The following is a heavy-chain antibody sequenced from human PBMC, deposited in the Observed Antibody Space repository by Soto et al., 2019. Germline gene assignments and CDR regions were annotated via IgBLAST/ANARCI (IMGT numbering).Heavy chain of an antibody. D-gene: IGHD6-13*01. CDR1: GFTFSSYA. V-gene: IGHV3-23*01. J-gene: IGHJ1*01. Sequence: PGGSLRLSCAASGFTFSSYAMSWVRQAPGKGLEWVSAISGSGGSTYYADSVKGRFTISRDNSKNTLYLQMNSLRAEGTAVYYRAAWRSSSWYDAEYFQHWGQGTLVTVSS. CDR3: AAWRSSSWYDAEYFQH. CDR2: ISGSGGST.